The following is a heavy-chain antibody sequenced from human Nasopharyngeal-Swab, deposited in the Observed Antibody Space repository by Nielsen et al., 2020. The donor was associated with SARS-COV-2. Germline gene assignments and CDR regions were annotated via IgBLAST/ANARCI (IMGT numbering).Heavy chain of an antibody. CDR1: GCSISSGYY. CDR2: IYHSGST. V-gene: IGHV4-38-2*01. J-gene: IGHJ6*03. D-gene: IGHD3-3*01. CDR3: ARVFGVVNPYYYYYYMDV. Sequence: SETLSLTCAVSGCSISSGYYWGWIRQPPGKGLEWIGSIYHSGSTYYNPSLKSRVTISVDTSKNQFSLKLSSVTAADTAVYYCARVFGVVNPYYYYYYMDVWGKGTTVTVSS.